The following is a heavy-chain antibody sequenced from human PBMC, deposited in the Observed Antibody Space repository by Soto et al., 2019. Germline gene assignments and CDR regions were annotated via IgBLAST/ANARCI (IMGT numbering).Heavy chain of an antibody. V-gene: IGHV5-51*01. CDR1: GYIFTDHC. CDR3: ARTESGYSYGFADV. Sequence: PGESLKISCKGSGYIFTDHCIVWVRQMAGKGLEWVGIICPGYSNIIYSPSVQGQVTISADMSISTAYLQWSSLKASDTAMYYCARTESGYSYGFADVWGQGTKVTVSS. CDR2: ICPGYSNI. J-gene: IGHJ6*02. D-gene: IGHD5-18*01.